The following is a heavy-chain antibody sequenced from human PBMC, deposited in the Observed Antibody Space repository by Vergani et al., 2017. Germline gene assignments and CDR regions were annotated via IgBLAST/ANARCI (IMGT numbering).Heavy chain of an antibody. CDR2: ISAYNGNT. CDR3: ARDYDSSGYSGFGAFDI. V-gene: IGHV1-18*01. CDR1: GYTFTSYG. J-gene: IGHJ3*02. Sequence: QVQLVQSGAEVKKPGASVKVSCKASGYTFTSYGINWVRQAPGQGLEWMGWISAYNGNTNYAQKLQGRVTMTTDTSTSTAYMELRSLRSDDTAVYYCARDYDSSGYSGFGAFDIWGQGTMVTVSS. D-gene: IGHD3-22*01.